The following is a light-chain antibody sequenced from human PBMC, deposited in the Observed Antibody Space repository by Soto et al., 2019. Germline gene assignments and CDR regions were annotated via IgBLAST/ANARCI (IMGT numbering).Light chain of an antibody. Sequence: QSALTQPASVSGSPGKSITISCTGTISDVGGYNYVSWYQQHPGEAPKLIVYDVSNRPSGVSHRFSGSKSGNTASLTISGLQAEDEADYYCNSYRSTSTRYVFGTGTKLTVL. CDR2: DVS. V-gene: IGLV2-14*01. CDR1: ISDVGGYNY. J-gene: IGLJ1*01. CDR3: NSYRSTSTRYV.